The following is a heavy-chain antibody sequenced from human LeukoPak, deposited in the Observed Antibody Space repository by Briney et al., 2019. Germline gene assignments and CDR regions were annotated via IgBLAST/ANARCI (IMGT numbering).Heavy chain of an antibody. J-gene: IGHJ4*02. Sequence: GGSLRLSCAASGFTFSSYEMNWVRQAPGKGLEWVSSISSSSSYIYYADSVKGRFTISRDNAKNSPYLQMNSLRAEDTAVYYCARMGSGYYHFDYWGQGTLVTVSS. V-gene: IGHV3-21*01. CDR1: GFTFSSYE. CDR2: ISSSSSYI. D-gene: IGHD3-22*01. CDR3: ARMGSGYYHFDY.